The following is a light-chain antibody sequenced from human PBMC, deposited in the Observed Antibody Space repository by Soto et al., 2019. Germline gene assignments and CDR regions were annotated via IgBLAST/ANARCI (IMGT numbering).Light chain of an antibody. CDR1: SSNITSNF. CDR3: SSWDDSLGGPV. J-gene: IGLJ3*02. V-gene: IGLV1-47*01. CDR2: RAS. Sequence: QSVLTQPPSASGTPGQTVTISCSGSSSNITSNFVYWYQHVPGTAPKLLIYRASLRPSGVPDRFSGSKSGTSASLAISGLRSEDEADYYCSSWDDSLGGPVFGGGTKLTVL.